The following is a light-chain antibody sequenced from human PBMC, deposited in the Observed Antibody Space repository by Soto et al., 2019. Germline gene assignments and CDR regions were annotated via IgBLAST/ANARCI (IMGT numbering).Light chain of an antibody. CDR1: SSDVGGYNY. J-gene: IGLJ2*01. CDR2: GVT. Sequence: QSALTQPASVSGSPGQSITISCTGTSSDVGGYNYVSWYQQHPGIAPKLLIYGVTNRPSGVSTRFSGSKSGNTASLTISGLQAEDEADYHCSSYTSSSTVVFGGGTKLTVL. CDR3: SSYTSSSTVV. V-gene: IGLV2-14*01.